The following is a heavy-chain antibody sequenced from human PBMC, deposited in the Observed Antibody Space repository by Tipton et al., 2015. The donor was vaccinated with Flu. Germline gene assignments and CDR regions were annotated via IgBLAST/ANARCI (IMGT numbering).Heavy chain of an antibody. Sequence: TLSLTCTISGDSISSRYYWGWIRQPPGKGLEWIGNICPGSPYYNPSLRSRVTMSVARSKDQFSLRLTSVTAADTAVYFCARRDFSNYVSEPRNWFDFWGQGTLVTVSS. CDR3: ARRDFSNYVSEPRNWFDF. V-gene: IGHV4-38-2*02. D-gene: IGHD4-11*01. CDR1: GDSISSRYY. CDR2: ICPGSP. J-gene: IGHJ5*01.